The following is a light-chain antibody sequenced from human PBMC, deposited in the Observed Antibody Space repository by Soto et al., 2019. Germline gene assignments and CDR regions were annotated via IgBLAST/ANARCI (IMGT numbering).Light chain of an antibody. J-gene: IGKJ2*01. CDR2: DAS. CDR3: QQRSTWPGT. CDR1: QSVITY. Sequence: EIVLTQSPATLSLSPGERATLSCRASQSVITYLAWYQQKPGQAPRLLIYDASNRATGIPARFGGSGSGRDFTLTISSLEPEDFAVYYCQQRSTWPGTFGQGTKLEIK. V-gene: IGKV3-11*02.